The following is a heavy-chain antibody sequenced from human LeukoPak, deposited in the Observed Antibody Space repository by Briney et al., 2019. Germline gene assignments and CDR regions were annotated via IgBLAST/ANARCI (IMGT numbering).Heavy chain of an antibody. CDR3: ARDNNWSSDY. CDR2: ISVYNGNT. CDR1: GYTFTNNG. J-gene: IGHJ4*02. Sequence: ASVKASCKASGYTFTNNGISWVRQAPGQGLEWMGWISVYNGNTYYAQKFQGRVTMTTDTSTTTAYMELRSLRSDDTAVFYCARDNNWSSDYWGQGTLVTVSS. D-gene: IGHD1-20*01. V-gene: IGHV1-18*01.